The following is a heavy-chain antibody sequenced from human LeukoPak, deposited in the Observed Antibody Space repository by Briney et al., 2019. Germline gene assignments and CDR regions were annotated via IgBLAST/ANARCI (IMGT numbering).Heavy chain of an antibody. D-gene: IGHD5-18*01. CDR1: GGSISSSNW. J-gene: IGHJ4*02. Sequence: PSGTLSLTCAVSGGSISSSNWWSWVRQPPGKGLEWIGSIYYSGSTYYNPSLKSRVTISVDTSKNQFSLKLSSVTAADTAVYYCATWIQLWTRAYYFDYWGQGTLVTVSS. V-gene: IGHV4-4*02. CDR3: ATWIQLWTRAYYFDY. CDR2: IYYSGST.